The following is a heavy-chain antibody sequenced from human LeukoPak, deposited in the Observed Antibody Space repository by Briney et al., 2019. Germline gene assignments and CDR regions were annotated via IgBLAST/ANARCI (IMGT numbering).Heavy chain of an antibody. CDR1: GGPISSYY. Sequence: SETLSLTCTVSGGPISSYYWSWIRQPPGKGLEWIGYIYTSGSTNYNPSLKSRVTISVDTSKNQFSLKLSSVTAADTAVYYCARCQEGTYYYYYYMDVWGKGTTVTVSS. CDR3: ARCQEGTYYYYYYMDV. J-gene: IGHJ6*03. V-gene: IGHV4-4*09. CDR2: IYTSGST. D-gene: IGHD1-1*01.